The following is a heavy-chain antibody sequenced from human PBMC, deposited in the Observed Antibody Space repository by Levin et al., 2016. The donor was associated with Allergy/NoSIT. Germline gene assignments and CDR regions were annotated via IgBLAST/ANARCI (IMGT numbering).Heavy chain of an antibody. V-gene: IGHV1-18*01. J-gene: IGHJ4*02. D-gene: IGHD3-10*01. CDR3: ARQWFGEKGDGTFDY. Sequence: WVRQAPGQGLEWMGWISAYNGNTNYAQKLQGRVTMTTDTSTSTAYMELRSLRSDDTAVYYCARQWFGEKGDGTFDYWGQGTLVTVSS. CDR2: ISAYNGNT.